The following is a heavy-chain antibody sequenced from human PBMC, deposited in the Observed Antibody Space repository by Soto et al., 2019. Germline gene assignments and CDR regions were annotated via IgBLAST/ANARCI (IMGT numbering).Heavy chain of an antibody. D-gene: IGHD3-10*01. CDR3: ARGAPGYGLGV. V-gene: IGHV4-30-2*01. Sequence: SETLSLTCTVSGGSVISGGYSWNWIRQPPGKGLEWIGYVYNSGNSHYNPSLKSRVTMSVDRSKNQFPLKLTSVTAADTAVYFCARGAPGYGLGVWGQGTTVTVYS. CDR1: GGSVISGGYS. J-gene: IGHJ6*01. CDR2: VYNSGNS.